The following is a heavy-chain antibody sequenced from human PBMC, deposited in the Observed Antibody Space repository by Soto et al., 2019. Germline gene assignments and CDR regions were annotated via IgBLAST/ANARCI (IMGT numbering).Heavy chain of an antibody. CDR3: ANEGHHYASFTGSRSYYGMDV. CDR1: GFTFSSYG. J-gene: IGHJ6*02. CDR2: ISYDGSNK. Sequence: QVQLVESGGGVVQPGRSLRLSCAASGFTFSSYGMHWVRQAPGKGLEWVAVISYDGSNKYYADSVKGRFTISRDNSKNTLYLQMNSLIAEDTVVYYCANEGHHYASFTGSRSYYGMDVWGQGTTVTVSS. D-gene: IGHD3-9*01. V-gene: IGHV3-30*18.